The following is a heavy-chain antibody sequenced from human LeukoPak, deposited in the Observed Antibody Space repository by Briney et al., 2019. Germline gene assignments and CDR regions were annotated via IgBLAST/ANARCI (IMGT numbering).Heavy chain of an antibody. J-gene: IGHJ4*02. D-gene: IGHD6-13*01. CDR2: IYPGDSDT. Sequence: GESLKISCKGSGYRFTSYWIGWVRQMPGKGLEWMGIIYPGDSDTRYSPSFQGQVTISADKSISTAYLQWSSLKASDTAMYYCARFLSSSWSFLDYWGQGTLVTVSS. CDR3: ARFLSSSWSFLDY. V-gene: IGHV5-51*01. CDR1: GYRFTSYW.